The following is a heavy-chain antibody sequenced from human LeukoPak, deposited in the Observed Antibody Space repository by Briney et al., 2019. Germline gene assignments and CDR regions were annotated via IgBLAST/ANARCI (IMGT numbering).Heavy chain of an antibody. Sequence: SETLSLTCTVSGGSISGYYWSWIRQPPGKGLEWMGYIYSSGSTNYNPSLKGRLTISVDTSNKQFSLNLRSVTAADTAAYYCARHYYDISGSYSFDYWGQGALVTVSS. V-gene: IGHV4-59*08. CDR3: ARHYYDISGSYSFDY. CDR1: GGSISGYY. J-gene: IGHJ4*02. CDR2: IYSSGST. D-gene: IGHD3-22*01.